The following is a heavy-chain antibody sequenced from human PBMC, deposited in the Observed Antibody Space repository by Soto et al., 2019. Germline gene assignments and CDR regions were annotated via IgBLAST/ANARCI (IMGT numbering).Heavy chain of an antibody. CDR1: GYTFSNNA. CDR3: ARSIVAAVYYEMEI. V-gene: IGHV3-23*01. D-gene: IGHD6-13*01. J-gene: IGHJ6*02. Sequence: EVQLLESGGGLVQPGGSLRLSCGASGYTFSNNAMTWVRQPPGKGLEWVSSISDDGDSTYYADSVKGRFTISRDNSKNTLYLQMNSLGAGATAVYDCARSIVAAVYYEMEIWGQGTRVPVTS. CDR2: ISDDGDST.